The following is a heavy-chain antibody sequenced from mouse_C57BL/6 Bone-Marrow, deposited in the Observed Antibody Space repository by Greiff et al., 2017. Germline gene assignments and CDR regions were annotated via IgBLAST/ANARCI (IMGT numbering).Heavy chain of an antibody. CDR2: IDPSDSYT. Sequence: QVQLQQPGAELVRPGTSVKLSCKASGYTFTSYWMHWVKQRPGQGLEWIGVIDPSDSYTNYNQKFKGKATLTVDTSSSTAYMQLSSLTSEDSAVXYCARSKDYGSSYWYFDVWGTGTTVTVSS. CDR3: ARSKDYGSSYWYFDV. J-gene: IGHJ1*03. CDR1: GYTFTSYW. V-gene: IGHV1-59*01. D-gene: IGHD1-1*01.